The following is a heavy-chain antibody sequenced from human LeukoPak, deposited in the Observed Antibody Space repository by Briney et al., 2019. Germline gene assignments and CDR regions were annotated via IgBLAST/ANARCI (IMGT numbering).Heavy chain of an antibody. CDR1: GGSISSGGYY. CDR3: ARDATGGYGWFDP. J-gene: IGHJ5*02. V-gene: IGHV4-31*03. CDR2: IYYSGST. Sequence: SETLSLTCTVSGGSISSGGYYWSWIRQHPGKGLEWIGYIYYSGSTYYNPSLKSRVTISVETSKNQFSLKLSSVTAADTAVYYCARDATGGYGWFDPWGQGTLVTVSS. D-gene: IGHD2-8*02.